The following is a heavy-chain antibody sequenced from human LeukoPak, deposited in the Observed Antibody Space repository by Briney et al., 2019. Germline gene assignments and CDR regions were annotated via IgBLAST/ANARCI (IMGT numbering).Heavy chain of an antibody. Sequence: GGSLRLSCAASGFTFSFNSMHWVRQAPGKGLVWVSRIKRDGSGATYADSVKGRVTISRDNAKNTLYLQMNSLRAEDTAVYYCARSNGFGMDVWGQGTTVTVSS. V-gene: IGHV3-74*01. CDR1: GFTFSFNS. CDR2: IKRDGSGA. D-gene: IGHD2-8*01. CDR3: ARSNGFGMDV. J-gene: IGHJ6*01.